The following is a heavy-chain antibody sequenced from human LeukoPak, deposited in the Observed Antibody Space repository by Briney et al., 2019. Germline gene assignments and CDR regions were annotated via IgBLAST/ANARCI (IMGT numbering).Heavy chain of an antibody. CDR2: ISGDGTAR. Sequence: GGSLRLSCAASGFTSSSYWMHWVRQVPGKGLVWVSRISGDGTARNYADSVKGRFTISRDDARNTVDLQMNSLRGEDTAVYYCVRGRGSYGWFDPWGQGTLVTVSS. D-gene: IGHD3-10*01. CDR3: VRGRGSYGWFDP. V-gene: IGHV3-74*01. CDR1: GFTSSSYW. J-gene: IGHJ5*02.